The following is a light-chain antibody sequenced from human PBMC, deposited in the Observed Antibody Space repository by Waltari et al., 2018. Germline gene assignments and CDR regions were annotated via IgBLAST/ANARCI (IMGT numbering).Light chain of an antibody. V-gene: IGLV1-47*01. Sequence: QSVLTQPPSASGTPGQRVTISCSGSISNLGTNYVYWYQQFPGTAPKLLIQRNNQRPSGVPDRFSGSKSGTSASLAISGLRSEEEADYYCASWDDSLSVGVFGGVTKLTVL. CDR2: RNN. J-gene: IGLJ3*02. CDR1: ISNLGTNY. CDR3: ASWDDSLSVGV.